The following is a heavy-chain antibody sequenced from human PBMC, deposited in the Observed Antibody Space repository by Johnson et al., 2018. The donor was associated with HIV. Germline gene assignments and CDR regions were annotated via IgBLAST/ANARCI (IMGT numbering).Heavy chain of an antibody. CDR1: GFTFDDYG. D-gene: IGHD6-19*01. CDR2: IKSKTDGGTT. J-gene: IGHJ3*02. CDR3: TTDGYSSGWGDAFDI. V-gene: IGHV3-15*01. Sequence: VQLVESGGGVVRPGGSVRLSCVVEGFTFDDYGMSWVRQAPGKGLEWVGRIKSKTDGGTTDYAAPVKGRFTISRDDSKNTLYLQMNSLKTEDTAVYYCTTDGYSSGWGDAFDIWGQGTMVTVSS.